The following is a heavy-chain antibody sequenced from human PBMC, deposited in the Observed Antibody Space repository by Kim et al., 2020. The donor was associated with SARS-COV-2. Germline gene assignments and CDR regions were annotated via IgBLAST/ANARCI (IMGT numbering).Heavy chain of an antibody. V-gene: IGHV4-34*01. Sequence: STDYHPSLKSRVTISADPSTNQFSLTLSSVTAANTAVYYCARGSTPGSDYWGQGPLVTVSS. J-gene: IGHJ4*02. CDR3: ARGSTPGSDY. CDR2: ST. D-gene: IGHD2-15*01.